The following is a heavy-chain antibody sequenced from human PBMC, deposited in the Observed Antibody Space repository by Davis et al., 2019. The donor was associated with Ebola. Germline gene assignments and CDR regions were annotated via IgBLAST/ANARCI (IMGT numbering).Heavy chain of an antibody. CDR3: ARDRYYYGSGSLGALDP. Sequence: SETLSLTCTVSAASIISSSYYWGWIRQPPGKGLAWIGRIYYSGSTYYNPSLKSRVTISVDTSKNQFSLKLSSVTAADTAVYYCARDRYYYGSGSLGALDPWGQGTLVTVSS. CDR1: AASIISSSYY. CDR2: IYYSGST. J-gene: IGHJ5*02. V-gene: IGHV4-39*07. D-gene: IGHD3-10*01.